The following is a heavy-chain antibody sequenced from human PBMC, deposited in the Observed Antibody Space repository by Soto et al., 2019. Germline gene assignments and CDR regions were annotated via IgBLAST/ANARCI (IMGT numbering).Heavy chain of an antibody. D-gene: IGHD2-2*01. CDR2: ISGSGGST. V-gene: IGHV3-23*01. CDR3: AKDLHSTSYLVYFDY. CDR1: GFTFGSYA. Sequence: EVQLLESGGGLVQPGGSLRLSCAASGFTFGSYAMSWARQPPGKGLEWVSAISGSGGSTYYADSVKGRFTISRDNSKNTLYLQMNSLRAEDTAVYYCAKDLHSTSYLVYFDYWGQGTLVTVSS. J-gene: IGHJ4*02.